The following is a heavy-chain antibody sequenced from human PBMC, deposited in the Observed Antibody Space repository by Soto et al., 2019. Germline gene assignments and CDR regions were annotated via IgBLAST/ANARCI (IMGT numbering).Heavy chain of an antibody. CDR2: MNPNSGNT. V-gene: IGHV1-8*01. J-gene: IGHJ4*02. CDR3: ARGPGDIVVADFDY. Sequence: QVQLVQSGAEVKKPGASVKVSCKASGYTFTSYDINWVRQATGQGLEWMGWMNPNSGNTGYAQKFQGRVTMTRNTXRSTAYMELRSLRSEDTAVYYCARGPGDIVVADFDYWGQGTLVTVSS. CDR1: GYTFTSYD. D-gene: IGHD2-15*01.